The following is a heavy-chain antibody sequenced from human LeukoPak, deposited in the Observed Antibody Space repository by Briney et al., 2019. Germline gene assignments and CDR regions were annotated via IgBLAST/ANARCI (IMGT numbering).Heavy chain of an antibody. CDR2: ICYSGST. Sequence: SEILSLTCTVSGGSISSSSYYWGWIRQPPGKGLEWIGSICYSGSTYYNPSLKSRVTISVDTSKNQFSLKLSSVTAADTAVYYCANLYVDTAMVVYYFDYWGQGTLVTVSS. CDR1: GGSISSSSYY. D-gene: IGHD5-18*01. J-gene: IGHJ4*02. CDR3: ANLYVDTAMVVYYFDY. V-gene: IGHV4-39*07.